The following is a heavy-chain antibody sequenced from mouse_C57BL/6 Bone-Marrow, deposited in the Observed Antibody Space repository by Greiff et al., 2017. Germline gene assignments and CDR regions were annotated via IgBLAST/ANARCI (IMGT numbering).Heavy chain of an antibody. CDR2: IWSGGST. V-gene: IGHV2-4*01. CDR3: AKRGGSYWYFDV. CDR1: GFSLTSYG. J-gene: IGHJ1*03. Sequence: VKLVESGPGLVQPSQSLSITCPVSGFSLTSYGVHWVRQPPGKGLEWLGVIWSGGSTDYNAAFISRLSISQDNSKSQVFFKMNSLQADDTAIYYCAKRGGSYWYFDVWGTGTTVTVSS.